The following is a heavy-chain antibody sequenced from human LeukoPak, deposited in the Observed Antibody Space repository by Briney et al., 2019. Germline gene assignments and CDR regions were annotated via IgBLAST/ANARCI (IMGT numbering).Heavy chain of an antibody. CDR3: ARDYVGNSGFDY. CDR1: GGSISSSSYY. J-gene: IGHJ4*02. Sequence: SETLSLTCTVSGGSISSSSYYWGWIRQPPGKGLEWIGTIYYSGSTYYNPSLKSRVTISVDTSKNQFSLRLSSVTAADTAVYFCARDYVGNSGFDYWGQGALVTVSS. V-gene: IGHV4-39*07. D-gene: IGHD4-23*01. CDR2: IYYSGST.